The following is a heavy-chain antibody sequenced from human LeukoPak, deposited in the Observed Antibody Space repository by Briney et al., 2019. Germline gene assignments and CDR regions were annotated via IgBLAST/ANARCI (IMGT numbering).Heavy chain of an antibody. Sequence: ASVKVSCKTSGYRFTGYYMHWVRQAPGQGLEWMGWINPKSGDPIYVQKFQGRVTLTRDTSIDTVYLELSSLKSDVTAVYYCARDPGHDTSNYGGLDFWGQGTLVTVSS. D-gene: IGHD4-11*01. CDR1: GYRFTGYY. V-gene: IGHV1-2*02. J-gene: IGHJ4*02. CDR3: ARDPGHDTSNYGGLDF. CDR2: INPKSGDP.